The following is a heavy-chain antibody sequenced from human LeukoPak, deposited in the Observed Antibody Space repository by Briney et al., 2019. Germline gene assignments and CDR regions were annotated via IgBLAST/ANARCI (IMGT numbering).Heavy chain of an antibody. V-gene: IGHV4-34*01. CDR2: INHSGST. CDR1: GGSFSGYY. J-gene: IGHJ4*02. CDR3: ASGDYAYIIFDY. Sequence: SETLSLTCAVYGGSFSGYYWSWIRQPPGKGLEWIGGINHSGSTNYNPSLKSRVTISVDTSKNQFSLKLSSATAADTAVYYCASGDYAYIIFDYWGQGTLVTVSS. D-gene: IGHD4-17*01.